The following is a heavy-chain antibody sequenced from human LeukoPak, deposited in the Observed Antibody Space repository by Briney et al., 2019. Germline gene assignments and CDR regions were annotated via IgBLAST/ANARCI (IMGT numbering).Heavy chain of an antibody. D-gene: IGHD2-21*02. CDR3: AKGSPRLVVTYHYYFDY. J-gene: IGHJ4*02. V-gene: IGHV4-59*08. CDR1: GGSIGSNY. CDR2: IYYTGAT. Sequence: SETLSLTCTVSGGSIGSNYWTWIRQPPGKGLEYIGYIYYTGATNYNPSLKSRVTISVDTSKNQFSLKMTSVTAADTAVYFCAKGSPRLVVTYHYYFDYWGQGTLVTVSS.